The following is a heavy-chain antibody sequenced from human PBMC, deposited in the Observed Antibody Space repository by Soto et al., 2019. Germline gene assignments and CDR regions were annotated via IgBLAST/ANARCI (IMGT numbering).Heavy chain of an antibody. CDR1: GYNFTGYY. CDR3: ARGGSSSLDY. Sequence: QVQLVQSGAEVKKPGASVKVSCKASGYNFTGYYMHWVRQAPGQGPEWMGWINPNSGGTTYAQKVQGRVTVTRDASISRAYMELISLRSDDTAVYYCARGGSSSLDYWGQGTLGTVSS. J-gene: IGHJ4*02. D-gene: IGHD6-6*01. CDR2: INPNSGGT. V-gene: IGHV1-2*02.